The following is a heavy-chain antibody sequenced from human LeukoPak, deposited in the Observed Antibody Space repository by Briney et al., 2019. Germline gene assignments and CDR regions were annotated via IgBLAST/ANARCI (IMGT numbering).Heavy chain of an antibody. CDR1: GYTFTSYY. Sequence: GASVKVSCKASGYTFTSYYMHWVRQAPGQGLEWMGIVNPSGGSTSYAQKFQGRVTMTRDTSTSTVYMELSSLRSEVTAVYYCARDEDGDYFSIWGQGTMVTVSS. CDR2: VNPSGGST. J-gene: IGHJ3*02. CDR3: ARDEDGDYFSI. D-gene: IGHD4-17*01. V-gene: IGHV1-46*01.